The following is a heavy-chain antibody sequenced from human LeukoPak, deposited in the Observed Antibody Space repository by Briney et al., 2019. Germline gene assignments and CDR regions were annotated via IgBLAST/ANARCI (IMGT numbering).Heavy chain of an antibody. CDR3: AKGRIAVAGLHFDY. CDR1: GFTFDDYA. CDR2: ISWNSGSI. J-gene: IGHJ4*02. V-gene: IGHV3-9*01. D-gene: IGHD6-19*01. Sequence: GGSLRLSCAASGFTFDDYAMHWVRQAPGKGLEWVSGISWNSGSIGYADSVKGRFTISRDNAKNSLYLQMNSLRAEDTALYYCAKGRIAVAGLHFDYWGQGTLVTVPS.